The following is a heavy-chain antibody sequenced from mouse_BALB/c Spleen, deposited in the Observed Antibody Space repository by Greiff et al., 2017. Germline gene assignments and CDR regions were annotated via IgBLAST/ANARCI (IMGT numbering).Heavy chain of an antibody. Sequence: EVQVVESGPELVKPGASVKISCKASGYSFTGYFMNWVMQSHGKSLEWIGRINPYNGDTFYNQKFKGKATLTVDKSSSTAHMELRSLASEDSAVYYCAREGGYGALVYYAMDYWGQGTSVTVSS. CDR1: GYSFTGYF. J-gene: IGHJ4*01. CDR2: INPYNGDT. D-gene: IGHD2-14*01. V-gene: IGHV1-20*02. CDR3: AREGGYGALVYYAMDY.